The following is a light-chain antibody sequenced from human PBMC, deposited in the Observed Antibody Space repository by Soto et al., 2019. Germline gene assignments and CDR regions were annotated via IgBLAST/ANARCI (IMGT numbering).Light chain of an antibody. CDR3: QQLNTYPIT. CDR2: GAS. J-gene: IGKJ5*01. Sequence: DIESAQAPSTLSASVGDRVTITCRASQGISSFLAWYQQKPPKAPELLIYGASTLQSGVPSRFSGSGSGTEFTLTISSLQPEDFATYYCQQLNTYPITFAQGTRLEIK. CDR1: QGISSF. V-gene: IGKV1-9*01.